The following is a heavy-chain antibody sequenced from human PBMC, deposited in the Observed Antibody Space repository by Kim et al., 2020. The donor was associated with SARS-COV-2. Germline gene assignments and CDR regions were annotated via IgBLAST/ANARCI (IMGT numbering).Heavy chain of an antibody. Sequence: SETLSLTCTVSGGSISSGGYYWSWIRQHPGKGLEWIGYIHYSGSTHYNPFLKSRVTMSVDTSKNQFSLKLTSVTAADTAVYYCAKMWGIPWYDFDDWGQGTLVTVSS. J-gene: IGHJ4*02. CDR1: GGSISSGGYY. CDR3: AKMWGIPWYDFDD. V-gene: IGHV4-31*03. D-gene: IGHD6-13*01. CDR2: IHYSGST.